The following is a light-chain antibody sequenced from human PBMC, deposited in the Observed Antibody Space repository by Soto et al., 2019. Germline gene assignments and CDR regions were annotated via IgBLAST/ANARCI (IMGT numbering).Light chain of an antibody. V-gene: IGKV1-39*01. CDR3: QQSYSTWT. Sequence: DIQMTQSPSSMSASVGARVTITCRASEGSGNDLGWYQQKPGKAPQLLIYAASSLQSRVPSMFSGSGSGTDFTLAISSLQPEDLASYYCQQSYSTWTFGQGTKVDIK. J-gene: IGKJ1*01. CDR2: AAS. CDR1: EGSGND.